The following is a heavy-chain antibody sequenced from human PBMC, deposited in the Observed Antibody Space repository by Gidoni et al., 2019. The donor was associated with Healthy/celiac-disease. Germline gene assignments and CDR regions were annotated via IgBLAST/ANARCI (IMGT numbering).Heavy chain of an antibody. J-gene: IGHJ3*02. Sequence: EVQLVESGGGLVKPGGSLRLSCAASGFTFSSYSMNWVRQAPGKGLEWVSSISSSSSYIYYADSVKGRFTISRDNAKNSLYLQMNSLRAEDTAVYYCARVAQTYYYDSSGYYNDAFDIWGQGTMVTVSS. CDR3: ARVAQTYYYDSSGYYNDAFDI. D-gene: IGHD3-22*01. V-gene: IGHV3-21*01. CDR1: GFTFSSYS. CDR2: ISSSSSYI.